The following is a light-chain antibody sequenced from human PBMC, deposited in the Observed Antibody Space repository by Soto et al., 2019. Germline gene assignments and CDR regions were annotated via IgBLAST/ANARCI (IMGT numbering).Light chain of an antibody. Sequence: EILMTQSPGTLSLSPGERATLSCRASQSVGSDYLAWYQQKPGQAPRILIFGASGRATGIPDRFSGSGAGTDFTLTSSRLEPEVFAVYYCQQYGSVSWTFGQGTKVDIK. V-gene: IGKV3-20*01. CDR1: QSVGSDY. J-gene: IGKJ1*01. CDR3: QQYGSVSWT. CDR2: GAS.